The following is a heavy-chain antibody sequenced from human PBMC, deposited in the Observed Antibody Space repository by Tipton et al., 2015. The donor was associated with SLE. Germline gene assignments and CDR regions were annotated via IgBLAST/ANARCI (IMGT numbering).Heavy chain of an antibody. D-gene: IGHD2-2*02. CDR2: IIPIFGTA. CDR1: GGTFSSYA. CDR3: AREPYCSSTSCYTGGAFDI. V-gene: IGHV1-69*01. J-gene: IGHJ3*02. Sequence: QVQLVQSGAEVKKPGSSVKVSCKASGGTFSSYAISWERQAPGQGLEWMGGIIPIFGTANYAQKFQGRVTITTDESTSTAYMELSSLRSEDTAVYYCAREPYCSSTSCYTGGAFDIWGQGTMVTVSS.